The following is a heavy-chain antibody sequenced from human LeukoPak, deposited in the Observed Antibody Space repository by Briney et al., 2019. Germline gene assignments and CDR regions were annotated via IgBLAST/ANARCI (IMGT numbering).Heavy chain of an antibody. CDR2: ISGSGGST. Sequence: GGSLRLSCVASGFTFSSYAMSWVRQAPWKGLEWVSAISGSGGSTYYADSVKGRFTISRDNSKNTLYLQMNSLRAEDTAVYYCAKKIAAAGRSFDYWGQGTLVTVSS. CDR1: GFTFSSYA. D-gene: IGHD6-13*01. J-gene: IGHJ4*02. V-gene: IGHV3-23*01. CDR3: AKKIAAAGRSFDY.